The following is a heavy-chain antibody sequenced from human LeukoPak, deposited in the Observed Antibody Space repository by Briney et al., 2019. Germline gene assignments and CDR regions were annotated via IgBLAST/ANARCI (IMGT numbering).Heavy chain of an antibody. CDR3: GRVSAAAVEP. J-gene: IGHJ6*03. CDR1: GYSVTSYY. CDR2: IPYSGST. V-gene: IGHV4-59*02. Sequence: SETLSLTCTVSGYSVTSYYWSWIRQPPGKGLECIGYIPYSGSTNYNPSLKSRVSISLDTSKNQFSLKLSSVTAADTAVYYCGRVSAAAVEPWGKGTTVTISS. D-gene: IGHD6-13*01.